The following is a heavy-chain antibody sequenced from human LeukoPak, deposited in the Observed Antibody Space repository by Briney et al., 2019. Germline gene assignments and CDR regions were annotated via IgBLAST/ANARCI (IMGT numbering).Heavy chain of an antibody. D-gene: IGHD3-22*01. CDR3: AEADYYDSSGPSAFDY. Sequence: GGSLRLSCAASGFTFSSYAMSWVRQAPGKGLEWVSAISGSGGSTYYADSVKGRFTISRDNSKNTLYLQMNSLRAEDTAVYYCAEADYYDSSGPSAFDYWAQGTLVTVSS. CDR1: GFTFSSYA. J-gene: IGHJ4*02. V-gene: IGHV3-23*01. CDR2: ISGSGGST.